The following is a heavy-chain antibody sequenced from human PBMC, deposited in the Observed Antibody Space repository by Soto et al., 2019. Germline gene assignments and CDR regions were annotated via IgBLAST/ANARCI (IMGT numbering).Heavy chain of an antibody. CDR1: GGSLSSGGYY. V-gene: IGHV4-31*03. CDR2: IYYSGST. CDR3: ARVFIFGVVSRNSGIDV. D-gene: IGHD3-3*02. Sequence: SETLSLTCTVSGGSLSSGGYYWSWIRQHPGKGLEWIGYIYYSGSTYYNPSLKSRVTISVDTSKNQFSLKLSSVTAADTAVYYCARVFIFGVVSRNSGIDVWGQGTTGTVSS. J-gene: IGHJ6*02.